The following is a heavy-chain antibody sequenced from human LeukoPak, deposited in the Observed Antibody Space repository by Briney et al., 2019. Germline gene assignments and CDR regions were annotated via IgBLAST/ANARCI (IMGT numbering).Heavy chain of an antibody. CDR3: ARYFTKVTETLRLDY. V-gene: IGHV3-7*03. D-gene: IGHD2-21*02. J-gene: IGHJ4*02. Sequence: GESLRLSCAASGFTFSNYWMNWVRQAPGKGLEWVATIKEDGSRKYYVDSVRGRFTISRDNARNSLYLQLNSLRVEDTAVYYCARYFTKVTETLRLDYWGQGNLVTVTS. CDR2: IKEDGSRK. CDR1: GFTFSNYW.